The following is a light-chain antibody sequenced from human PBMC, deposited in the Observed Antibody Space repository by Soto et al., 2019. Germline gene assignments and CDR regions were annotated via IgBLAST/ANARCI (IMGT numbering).Light chain of an antibody. CDR1: QSVSSN. J-gene: IGKJ1*01. CDR3: QQYNNWPRT. V-gene: IGKV3-15*01. CDR2: GAS. Sequence: EIVMTQSPATLSVSPAERATISRRASQSVSSNLAWYQQKPGQAPRLLIYGASTRATGIPARFSGSGSGTEFTLTISSLQSEDFAVYYCQQYNNWPRTFGQGNKVDIK.